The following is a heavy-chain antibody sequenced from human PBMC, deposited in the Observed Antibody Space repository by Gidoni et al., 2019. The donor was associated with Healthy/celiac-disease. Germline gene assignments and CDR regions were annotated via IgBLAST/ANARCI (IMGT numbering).Heavy chain of an antibody. D-gene: IGHD2-2*01. J-gene: IGHJ4*02. CDR3: IRAYSSQLPEVTTISD. CDR1: GFTFGSSA. V-gene: IGHV3-49*04. CDR2: IRSKRYGGTT. Sequence: VQLVESGGGLVQPGRSLRLSCTASGFTFGSSAMTWVRQAPGKGLEWVGFIRSKRYGGTTEYAASVKGRFSISRDDSKNIAYLQMNSLKTEDTAVYYCIRAYSSQLPEVTTISDWGQGTLVTVSS.